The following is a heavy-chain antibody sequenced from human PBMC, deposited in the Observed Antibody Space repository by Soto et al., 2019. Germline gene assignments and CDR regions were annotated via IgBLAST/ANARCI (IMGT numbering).Heavy chain of an antibody. Sequence: EVHVEESGGNLVQPGGSLRLSCAASGFTFSRYWMTWVRQAPGKGLEWLANINQNGRETYYVDSVKGRFSISRDNVKNSVYLQINSLRAEDTAVYYCALVGDGYVSSSVECWGQGPLVTVSS. D-gene: IGHD3-10*01. CDR3: ALVGDGYVSSSVEC. CDR2: INQNGRET. J-gene: IGHJ4*02. CDR1: GFTFSRYW. V-gene: IGHV3-7*05.